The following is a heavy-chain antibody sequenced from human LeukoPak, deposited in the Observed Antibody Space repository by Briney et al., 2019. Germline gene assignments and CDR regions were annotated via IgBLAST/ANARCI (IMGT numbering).Heavy chain of an antibody. CDR2: IYYSGNT. V-gene: IGHV4-59*01. Sequence: SETLSLTCTVSGGSISSYYWSWIRQPPGKGLEWIGYIYYSGNTNYNPSLKSRVTISVDTSKNQFSLKLSSVTAADTAVYYCVKDQGRAIFGVVGGYDAFDIWGQGTMVTVSS. CDR3: VKDQGRAIFGVVGGYDAFDI. CDR1: GGSISSYY. J-gene: IGHJ3*02. D-gene: IGHD3-3*01.